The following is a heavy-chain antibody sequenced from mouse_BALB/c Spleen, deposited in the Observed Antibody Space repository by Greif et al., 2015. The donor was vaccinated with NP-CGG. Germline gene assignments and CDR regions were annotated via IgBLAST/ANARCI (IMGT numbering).Heavy chain of an antibody. J-gene: IGHJ3*01. CDR3: ARYGLRQGFAY. CDR1: GYSITSDYA. Sequence: EVQLQQSGPGLVKPSQSLSLTCTVTGYSITSDYAWNWIRLFPGNKLEWMGYISYSGSTSYNPSLKSRISITRDTSKNQFFLQLNSVTTEDTATYYCARYGLRQGFAYWGQGTLVTVSA. D-gene: IGHD2-12*01. V-gene: IGHV3-2*02. CDR2: ISYSGST.